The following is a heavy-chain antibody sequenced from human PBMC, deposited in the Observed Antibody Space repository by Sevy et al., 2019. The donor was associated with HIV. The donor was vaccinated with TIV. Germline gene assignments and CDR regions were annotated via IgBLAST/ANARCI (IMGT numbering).Heavy chain of an antibody. CDR3: AKDYPQGCFDY. J-gene: IGHJ4*02. Sequence: GGSLRLSCGASGFTFNTYNFNWVRQAPGKGLECVSSISSTSTYIYYADSVRGRFTISRDNSKNTLYLQMNSLRAEDTAVYYCAKDYPQGCFDYWGQGTLVTVSS. CDR2: ISSTSTYI. V-gene: IGHV3-21*04. CDR1: GFTFNTYN.